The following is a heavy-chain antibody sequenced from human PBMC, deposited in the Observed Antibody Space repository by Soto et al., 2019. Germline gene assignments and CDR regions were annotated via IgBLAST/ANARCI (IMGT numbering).Heavy chain of an antibody. Sequence: QVQLVESGGGVVQPGRSLRLSCRASGFSLSSYVMHWVRQAPGEGLEWVAGISGDGSSTHYADSVKGRFTISRDNSKNTLYLQMDSLTAEETAMYYCAREDASSGHAGTFQQWGQGTLVTVSS. CDR3: AREDASSGHAGTFQQ. D-gene: IGHD6-19*01. CDR1: GFSLSSYV. J-gene: IGHJ1*01. CDR2: ISGDGSST. V-gene: IGHV3-30-3*01.